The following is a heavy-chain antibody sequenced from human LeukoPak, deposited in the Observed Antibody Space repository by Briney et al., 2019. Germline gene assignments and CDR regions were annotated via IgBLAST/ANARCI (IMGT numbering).Heavy chain of an antibody. J-gene: IGHJ4*02. CDR1: GFTFSNYA. CDR3: AKGPQGD. V-gene: IGHV3-23*01. CDR2: IDSGGGT. Sequence: HAGGSLRLSSAASGFTFSNYAMTWVRQAPGKGLEWVSAIDSGGGTYYADSVKGRFTISRDNSKNTLYLQLNSLRAEDTAVYYCAKGPQGDWGQGALVTVSS. D-gene: IGHD3-16*01.